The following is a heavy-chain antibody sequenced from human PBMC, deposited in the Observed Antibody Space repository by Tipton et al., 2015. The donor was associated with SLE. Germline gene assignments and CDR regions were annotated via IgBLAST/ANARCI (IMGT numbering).Heavy chain of an antibody. CDR1: GYTFTSYG. CDR2: IIPIFATA. D-gene: IGHD4-17*01. J-gene: IGHJ3*02. CDR3: ARGYDYGDYRRAFDI. Sequence: QLVQSGAEVKKPGASVKVSCKASGYTFTSYGISWVRQAPGQGLEWMGGIIPIFATANYAQKFQGRVTITADDSTSTAYMELSSLRSEDTAVYYCARGYDYGDYRRAFDIWGQGTMVTVSS. V-gene: IGHV1-69*13.